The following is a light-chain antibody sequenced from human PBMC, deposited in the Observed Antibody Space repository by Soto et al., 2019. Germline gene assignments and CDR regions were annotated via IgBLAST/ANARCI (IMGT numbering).Light chain of an antibody. CDR1: QSISSY. CDR2: AAS. Sequence: DIQMTQSPSSLSASVGDRVTITCRASQSISSYLNWYQQKPGKAPKLLIYAASSLQSGVPSRFSGSGSGTDFTLTISSLQPEDFATYYCQQSYSTPLTFGPGNKVDIK. CDR3: QQSYSTPLT. V-gene: IGKV1-39*01. J-gene: IGKJ3*01.